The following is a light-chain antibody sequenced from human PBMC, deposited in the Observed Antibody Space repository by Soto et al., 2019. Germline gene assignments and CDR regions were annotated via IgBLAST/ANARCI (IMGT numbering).Light chain of an antibody. V-gene: IGLV2-11*01. CDR2: DIN. Sequence: QSALTQPPSVSGSPGQSVTISCTGTSSDVGDYTYVSWYQQHPDKAPKVMIYDINKRPSGVPDRFSGSKSGNTASLTISGLQAEDEADYYCCSYAGTNSLYVFGAGTKLTVL. J-gene: IGLJ1*01. CDR1: SSDVGDYTY. CDR3: CSYAGTNSLYV.